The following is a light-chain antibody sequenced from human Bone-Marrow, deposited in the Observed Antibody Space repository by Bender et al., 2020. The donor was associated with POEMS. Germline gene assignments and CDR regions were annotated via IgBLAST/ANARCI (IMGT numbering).Light chain of an antibody. V-gene: IGLV3-21*02. J-gene: IGLJ1*01. CDR2: DGS. CDR1: KIGNKR. CDR3: QVWDDKTNHHV. Sequence: SYVLTQPPSVSVAPGQTATIACGGYKIGNKRVYWYQQQPGQAPVLVVYDGSDRPSGIPERFSGSNSGNAATLTISRVEAGDEADYFCQVWDDKTNHHVFATGTRVTV.